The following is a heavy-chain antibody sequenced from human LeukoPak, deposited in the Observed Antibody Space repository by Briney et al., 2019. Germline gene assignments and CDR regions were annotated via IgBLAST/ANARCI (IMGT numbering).Heavy chain of an antibody. J-gene: IGHJ4*02. CDR3: AKGDYGDYDRTYYFDY. Sequence: GGSLRLSCAVSGFTFSSYAMSWVRQAPGKGLEWVSAISGSGGSTYYADSVKGRFTISRDNSKNTLYLQMNSLRAEDTAVYYCAKGDYGDYDRTYYFDYWGQGTLVTVSS. CDR1: GFTFSSYA. CDR2: ISGSGGST. D-gene: IGHD4-17*01. V-gene: IGHV3-23*01.